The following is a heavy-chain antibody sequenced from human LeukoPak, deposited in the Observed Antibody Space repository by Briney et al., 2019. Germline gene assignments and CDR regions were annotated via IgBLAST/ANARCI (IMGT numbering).Heavy chain of an antibody. Sequence: PSETLCLTCTVSGGSISSYYWSWIRQPAGKGLEWIGRIYTSGSTNYNPSLKSRVTMSIDTSKNKFSLKLSSVTAEDRAVYYGARDLGCSGGSCYWNWFDPWGQGTLVTVSS. CDR2: IYTSGST. CDR3: ARDLGCSGGSCYWNWFDP. V-gene: IGHV4-4*07. CDR1: GGSISSYY. D-gene: IGHD2-15*01. J-gene: IGHJ5*02.